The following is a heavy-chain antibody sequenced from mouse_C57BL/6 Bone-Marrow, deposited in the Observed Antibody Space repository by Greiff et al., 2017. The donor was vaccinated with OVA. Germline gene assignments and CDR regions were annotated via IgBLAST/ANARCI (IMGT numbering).Heavy chain of an antibody. Sequence: EVHLVESEGGLVQPGSSMKLSCTASGFTFSDYYMAWVRQVPEKGLEWVANINYDGSSTYYLDSLKSRFIISRDNAKNILYLQMSSLKSEDTATYYCARDVSNWDDYAMDYWGQGTSVTVSS. D-gene: IGHD4-1*02. CDR2: INYDGSST. V-gene: IGHV5-16*01. J-gene: IGHJ4*01. CDR3: ARDVSNWDDYAMDY. CDR1: GFTFSDYY.